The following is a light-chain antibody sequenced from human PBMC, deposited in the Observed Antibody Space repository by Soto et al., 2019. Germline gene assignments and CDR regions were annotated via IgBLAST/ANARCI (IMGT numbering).Light chain of an antibody. J-gene: IGKJ1*01. CDR3: QHYNSYSEA. Sequence: DIQMTQSPSSLSASVRDRVTITCRASQGISTYLNWYQQKPGKAPKLLIYAASSLQSGVPSRFSGSGSGTEFTLTISSLQPDDFATYYCQHYNSYSEAFGQGTKVDIK. CDR1: QGISTY. V-gene: IGKV1-16*01. CDR2: AAS.